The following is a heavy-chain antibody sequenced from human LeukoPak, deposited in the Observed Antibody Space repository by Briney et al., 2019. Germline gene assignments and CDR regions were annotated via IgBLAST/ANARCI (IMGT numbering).Heavy chain of an antibody. CDR2: IYHSGST. V-gene: IGHV4-4*02. CDR1: GGSISSSNW. CDR3: ARSYGPLQGWFDP. D-gene: IGHD2-15*01. J-gene: IGHJ5*02. Sequence: PSETLSLTCAVSGGSISSSNWWSWVRQPPGKGLEWIGEIYHSGSTNYNPSLKSRVTISVDKSKNQFSLKLSSVTAADTAVYYCARSYGPLQGWFDPWGQGTLVTVSS.